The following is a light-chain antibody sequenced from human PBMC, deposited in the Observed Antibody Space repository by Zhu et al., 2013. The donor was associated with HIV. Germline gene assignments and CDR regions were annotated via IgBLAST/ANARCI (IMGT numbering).Light chain of an antibody. V-gene: IGLV1-44*01. CDR3: AAWDDSLSGYV. CDR2: NSY. Sequence: QSVLSQPPSASRTPGQRVTISCSGSSSNIESNNVNWYQQVPGKALKLLIFNSYQRPSGVPDRFSASQSGTSASLAISGLQSEDEADYYCAAWDDSLSGYVFGTGTKVTVL. J-gene: IGLJ1*01. CDR1: SSNIESNN.